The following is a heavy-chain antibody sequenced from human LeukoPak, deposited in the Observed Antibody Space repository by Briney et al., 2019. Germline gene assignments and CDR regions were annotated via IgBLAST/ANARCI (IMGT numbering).Heavy chain of an antibody. CDR1: GFTFSSYA. V-gene: IGHV3-23*01. CDR2: ISVSGGST. Sequence: GGSLRLSCAASGFTFSSYAMSWVRQAPGKGLEWVSAISVSGGSTYYADSVKGRFTISRDNSKNTLYLQMNSLRAEDTAVYYCAKLVGYCSGGSCYDAFDIWGQGTMVTVSS. J-gene: IGHJ3*02. CDR3: AKLVGYCSGGSCYDAFDI. D-gene: IGHD2-15*01.